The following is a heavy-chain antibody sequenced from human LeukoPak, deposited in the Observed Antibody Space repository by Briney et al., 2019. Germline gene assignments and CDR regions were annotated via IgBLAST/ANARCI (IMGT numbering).Heavy chain of an antibody. V-gene: IGHV1-2*06. CDR2: INPSSGGT. D-gene: IGHD2-15*01. J-gene: IGHJ6*03. Sequence: ASAKVSCKASGYTFTGYYMHWVRQAPGQGLEWMGRINPSSGGTNYAQKFQGRVTMTRDTSISTAYMELSRLRSDDTAVYYCARTRASLRSYYYYMDVWGKGTTVTVSS. CDR1: GYTFTGYY. CDR3: ARTRASLRSYYYYMDV.